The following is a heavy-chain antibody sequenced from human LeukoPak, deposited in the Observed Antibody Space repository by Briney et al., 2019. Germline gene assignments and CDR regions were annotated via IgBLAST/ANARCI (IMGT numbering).Heavy chain of an antibody. V-gene: IGHV1-2*02. CDR2: INPNSGGT. J-gene: IGHJ4*02. Sequence: GASVKVSCKASGYTFTGYYMHWVRQAPGQGLEWMGWINPNSGGTNYAQKFQGRVTMTRDTSISTAYMELSRLRSDDTAVYYCARARPMIVVALDYWGQGTLVTVSS. D-gene: IGHD3-22*01. CDR1: GYTFTGYY. CDR3: ARARPMIVVALDY.